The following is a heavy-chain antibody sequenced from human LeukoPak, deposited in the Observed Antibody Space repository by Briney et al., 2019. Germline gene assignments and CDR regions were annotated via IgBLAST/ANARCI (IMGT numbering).Heavy chain of an antibody. CDR2: ISSSSSYT. CDR3: ARSQALKYYFDY. Sequence: KSGGSLRLSCAASGFTFSDYYMSWIRQAPGKGLEWVSYISSSSSYTNYADSVKGRFTISRDNAKNSLYLQMNSLRAEDTAVYYCARSQALKYYFDYWGQGTLVTVSS. J-gene: IGHJ4*02. CDR1: GFTFSDYY. V-gene: IGHV3-11*06.